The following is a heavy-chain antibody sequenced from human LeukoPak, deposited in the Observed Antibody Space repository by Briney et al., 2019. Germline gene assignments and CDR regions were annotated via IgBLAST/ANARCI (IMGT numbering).Heavy chain of an antibody. CDR3: ARDFDAFDI. CDR1: GFTFSSYG. CDR2: IWYDGSNK. J-gene: IGHJ3*02. V-gene: IGHV3-33*01. Sequence: GRSLRLSCAASGFTFSSYGMHWVRQAPAKGLEWVAVIWYDGSNKYYADSVKGRFTISRDNSKNTLYLQMNSLRAEDTAVYYCARDFDAFDIWGQGTMVTVSS.